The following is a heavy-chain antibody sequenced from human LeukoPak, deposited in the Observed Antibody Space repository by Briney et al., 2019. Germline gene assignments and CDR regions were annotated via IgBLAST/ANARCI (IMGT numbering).Heavy chain of an antibody. CDR3: GSPRGDYYDSSGYLYYFDY. J-gene: IGHJ4*02. Sequence: ASVKVSCKASGGTFSSYAISWVRQAPGQGLEWMGGIIPIFGTANYAQKFQGRVTITADESTSTAYMELSSLRSEDTAVYYCGSPRGDYYDSSGYLYYFDYWGQGTLVTVSS. D-gene: IGHD3-22*01. CDR2: IIPIFGTA. CDR1: GGTFSSYA. V-gene: IGHV1-69*13.